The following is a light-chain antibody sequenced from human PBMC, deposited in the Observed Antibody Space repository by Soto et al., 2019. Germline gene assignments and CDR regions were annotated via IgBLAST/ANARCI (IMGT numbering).Light chain of an antibody. Sequence: QSVLTQPASVSRSPGQSITISCTGTSSDVGGHNYVSWYQQHPGTAPKLMIYEVTNRPSGVSNRFSGSKSGNTASLTISGLQAEDEADYYCSSYTSSTTLDVVFGGGTKLTVL. V-gene: IGLV2-14*01. CDR1: SSDVGGHNY. CDR2: EVT. J-gene: IGLJ2*01. CDR3: SSYTSSTTLDVV.